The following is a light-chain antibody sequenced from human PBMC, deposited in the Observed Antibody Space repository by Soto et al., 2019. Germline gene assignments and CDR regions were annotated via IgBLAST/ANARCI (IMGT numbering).Light chain of an antibody. CDR1: QSVSGY. Sequence: EIVLTQSPVTLSLSPGERATLSSRASQSVSGYLAWYQQKPGQAPRLLIYDVSNRATGIPARFSGSGSGTDFTLTISSLEPEDFAIYYCQQRDYWQVTFGQGTRLEIK. CDR3: QQRDYWQVT. J-gene: IGKJ5*01. CDR2: DVS. V-gene: IGKV3-11*01.